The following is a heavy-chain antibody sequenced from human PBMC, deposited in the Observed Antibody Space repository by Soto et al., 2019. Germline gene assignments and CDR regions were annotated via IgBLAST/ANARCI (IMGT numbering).Heavy chain of an antibody. V-gene: IGHV1-58*01. CDR1: GFTFTSSA. CDR2: IVVGSGNT. D-gene: IGHD4-17*01. Sequence: GASVKVSCTASGFTFTSSAVQWVRQARGQRLEWIGWIVVGSGNTNYAQKFQERVTITRDMSTSTAYMELSSLRSEDTAVYYCAADFGDYGDYVDYWGQGTLVTVSS. CDR3: AADFGDYGDYVDY. J-gene: IGHJ4*02.